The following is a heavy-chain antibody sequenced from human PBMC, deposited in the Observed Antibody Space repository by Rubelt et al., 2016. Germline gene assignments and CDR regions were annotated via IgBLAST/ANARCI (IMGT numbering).Heavy chain of an antibody. D-gene: IGHD3-9*01. CDR2: ISSNGNIK. CDR1: SSYV. CDR3: ARDPGPVDWLPYYFDY. V-gene: IGHV3-30*04. Sequence: SSYVLHWVRQAPGKGLEWVAVISSNGNIKYYADSVNGRFTISRDNSKNTLFLHMNSLRGEDTAVYYCARDPGPVDWLPYYFDYWGQGTLVTVSS. J-gene: IGHJ4*02.